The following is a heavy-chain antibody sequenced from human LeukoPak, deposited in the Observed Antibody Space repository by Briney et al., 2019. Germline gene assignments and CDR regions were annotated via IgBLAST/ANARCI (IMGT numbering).Heavy chain of an antibody. CDR2: IYTSGST. V-gene: IGHV4-4*07. CDR3: ARQGDGNTPEMYYFDY. J-gene: IGHJ4*02. D-gene: IGHD5-24*01. CDR1: GGSISSYY. Sequence: NPSETLSLTCTVSGGSISSYYWSWIRQPAGKGLEWIGRIYTSGSTNYNPSLNSRVTISVDTSKNQFSLKLSSVTAAATAVYYCARQGDGNTPEMYYFDYWGQGTLVTVSS.